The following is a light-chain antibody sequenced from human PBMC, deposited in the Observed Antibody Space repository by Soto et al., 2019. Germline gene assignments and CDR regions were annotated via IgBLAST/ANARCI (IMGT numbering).Light chain of an antibody. CDR1: RTVDGNY. Sequence: EVVLTQSPGTLSLSPGERATLSCRASRTVDGNYLAWYHQKPGQAPRLLIHSASTRAPGIPDRFSASGAGTDFTLTISRLEPEDSAVYYCQQYHNWPPITFGQGTRLEIK. CDR3: QQYHNWPPIT. J-gene: IGKJ5*01. CDR2: SAS. V-gene: IGKV3-20*01.